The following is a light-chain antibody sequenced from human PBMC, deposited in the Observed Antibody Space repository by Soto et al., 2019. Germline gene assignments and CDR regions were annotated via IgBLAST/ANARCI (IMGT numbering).Light chain of an antibody. J-gene: IGKJ4*02. Sequence: EIVLTQSPGTLSLSPGERATLSCKASKSVSSSYLAWYQQKPGQALRLLIYGASSRATGIPDRFSGSGSGTDFTLTISRLEPEDFAVYYCQQYGSSPRLTFGGGTQVDIK. CDR3: QQYGSSPRLT. CDR2: GAS. CDR1: KSVSSSY. V-gene: IGKV3-20*01.